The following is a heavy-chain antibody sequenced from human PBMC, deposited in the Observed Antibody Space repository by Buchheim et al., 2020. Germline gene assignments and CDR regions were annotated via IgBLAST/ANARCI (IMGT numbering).Heavy chain of an antibody. V-gene: IGHV4-61*01. CDR2: IYYSGST. J-gene: IGHJ4*02. Sequence: QVQLQESGPGLVKPSETLSLTCTVSGGSVSSGSYYWSWIRQPPGKGLEWIGYIYYSGSTNYNPSLKSRVTISVDTSKNQFSLKLSSVTAADTAVYYCARGVDCSGGSCHEWLFDYWGQGTL. D-gene: IGHD2-15*01. CDR1: GGSVSSGSYY. CDR3: ARGVDCSGGSCHEWLFDY.